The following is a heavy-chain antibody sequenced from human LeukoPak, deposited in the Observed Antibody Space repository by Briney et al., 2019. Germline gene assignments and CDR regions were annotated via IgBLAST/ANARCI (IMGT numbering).Heavy chain of an antibody. J-gene: IGHJ2*01. CDR1: GGSISDYY. Sequence: SETLSLTCTVSGGSISDYYGSWIRQPPGKGLEWIGWIFGSGSSNYNPSLKSRVTISVDTSKNQFSLKLSSVTAADTAVYYCARGLSRDGYKTSPRWYFDLWGRGTLVTVSS. V-gene: IGHV4-59*12. D-gene: IGHD5-24*01. CDR3: ARGLSRDGYKTSPRWYFDL. CDR2: IFGSGSS.